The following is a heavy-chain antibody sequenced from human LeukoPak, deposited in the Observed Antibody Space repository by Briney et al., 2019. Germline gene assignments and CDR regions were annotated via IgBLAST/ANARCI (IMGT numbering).Heavy chain of an antibody. V-gene: IGHV4-4*07. D-gene: IGHD2-21*01. Sequence: PSETLSLTCTVSGGSISSYYWSWIRQPAGKGLEWIGRIYTSGSTNYNPSLKSRVTVSVDTSKNQFSLKLSSVTAADTAVYYCARDLKRSRALFLDYWGQGTLVTVSS. CDR2: IYTSGST. J-gene: IGHJ4*02. CDR3: ARDLKRSRALFLDY. CDR1: GGSISSYY.